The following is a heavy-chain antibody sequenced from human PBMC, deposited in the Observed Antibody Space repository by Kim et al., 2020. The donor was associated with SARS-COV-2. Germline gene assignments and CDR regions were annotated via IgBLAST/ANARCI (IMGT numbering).Heavy chain of an antibody. CDR3: AKGTRWELHLGGNDY. Sequence: GGSLRLSCVASGFTFSSYGMHWVRQAPGKGLEWVAVISYDGSTKYYADSVKGRFTISRDNSKNTLYLHMNSLSAEDTAVYYCAKGTRWELHLGGNDYWGQGTLVTVSS. CDR2: ISYDGSTK. V-gene: IGHV3-30*18. CDR1: GFTFSSYG. D-gene: IGHD1-26*01. J-gene: IGHJ4*02.